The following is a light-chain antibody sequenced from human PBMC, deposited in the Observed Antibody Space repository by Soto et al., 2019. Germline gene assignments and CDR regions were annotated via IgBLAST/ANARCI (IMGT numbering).Light chain of an antibody. CDR3: RQLNRYPT. CDR2: AAY. CDR1: QGMSTD. Sequence: IQVTQSPSSLSASVGDRITITCRASQGMSTDLAWYQQKPGKAPKLLIYAAYTLQSGVPSSFSDGGCGIEITLTVTSLQSEDFATYYCRQLNRYPTVGGGTKVEIK. V-gene: IGKV1-9*01. J-gene: IGKJ4*01.